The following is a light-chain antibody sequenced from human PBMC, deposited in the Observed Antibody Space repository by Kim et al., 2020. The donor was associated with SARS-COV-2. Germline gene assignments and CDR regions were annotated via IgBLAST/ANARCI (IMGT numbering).Light chain of an antibody. V-gene: IGLV1-51*01. Sequence: GQKVTMSCSGSSSNIGNSYVSWYQQLPGTAPKLLIYDNNKRPSGIPDRFSGSKSGTSATLGITGLQTGDEADYYCGTWDSSLSAVVFGGGTQLTVL. CDR1: SSNIGNSY. J-gene: IGLJ2*01. CDR3: GTWDSSLSAVV. CDR2: DNN.